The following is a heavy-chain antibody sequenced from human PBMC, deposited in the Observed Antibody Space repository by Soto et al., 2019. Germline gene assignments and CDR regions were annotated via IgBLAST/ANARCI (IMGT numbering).Heavy chain of an antibody. V-gene: IGHV3-13*01. CDR2: IGTAGDT. D-gene: IGHD2-2*01. CDR1: GFTFSSYD. J-gene: IGHJ6*03. Sequence: GGSLRLSCAASGFTFSSYDMHWVRQATGKGLEWVSAIGTAGDTYYPGSVKGRFTISRENAKNSLYLQMNSLRAGDTAVYYCARGEGGYCSSTSCQYLDYYYMDVWGKGTTVTVSS. CDR3: ARGEGGYCSSTSCQYLDYYYMDV.